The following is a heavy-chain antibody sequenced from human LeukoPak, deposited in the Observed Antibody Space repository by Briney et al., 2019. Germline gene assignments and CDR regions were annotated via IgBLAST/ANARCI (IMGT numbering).Heavy chain of an antibody. CDR3: AKDRQRRGYSDYDW. V-gene: IGHV3-9*01. Sequence: GGSLRLSCAASGFTFDDCAMHWVRQAPGKGLEWVSGISWNSGTIGYADSVKGRFTISRDNAKNSLSLQMNSLRAEDTALYYCAKDRQRRGYSDYDWWGQGTLVTVSS. D-gene: IGHD5-12*01. J-gene: IGHJ4*02. CDR1: GFTFDDCA. CDR2: ISWNSGTI.